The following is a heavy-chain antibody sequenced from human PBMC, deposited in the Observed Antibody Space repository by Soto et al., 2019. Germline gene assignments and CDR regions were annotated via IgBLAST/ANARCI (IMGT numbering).Heavy chain of an antibody. CDR1: GYTFTSYG. CDR3: ARDPIRDFWSGYSQYNWFDP. D-gene: IGHD3-3*01. CDR2: ISAYNGNT. V-gene: IGHV1-18*04. J-gene: IGHJ5*02. Sequence: QVQLVQSGAEVKKPGASVKVSCKASGYTFTSYGISWVRQAPGQGLEWMGWISAYNGNTNYAQKLQGRVTMTTDTSTSTAYMELRSLRSDDTAVYYCARDPIRDFWSGYSQYNWFDPWGQGTLVTVSS.